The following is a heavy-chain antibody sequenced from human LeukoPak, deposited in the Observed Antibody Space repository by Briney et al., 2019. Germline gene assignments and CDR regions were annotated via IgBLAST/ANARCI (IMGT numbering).Heavy chain of an antibody. CDR3: ARALSGSYFHVTAGDAFDI. D-gene: IGHD1-26*01. V-gene: IGHV1-3*01. CDR2: INAGNGNT. J-gene: IGHJ3*02. Sequence: GASVKVSCKASGYTFTSYAMHWVRQAPGQRLEWMGWINAGNGNTKYSQKFQGRVTITRDTSASTAYMELSSLRSEDTAVYYCARALSGSYFHVTAGDAFDIWGQGTMVTVSS. CDR1: GYTFTSYA.